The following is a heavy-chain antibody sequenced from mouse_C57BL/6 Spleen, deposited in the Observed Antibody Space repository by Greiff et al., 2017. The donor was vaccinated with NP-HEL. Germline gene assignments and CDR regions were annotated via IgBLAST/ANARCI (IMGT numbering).Heavy chain of an antibody. CDR2: LDPSDSYT. CDR3: ASGDRGYYFDY. V-gene: IGHV1-69*01. CDR1: GYTFTSYW. J-gene: IGHJ2*01. D-gene: IGHD3-3*01. Sequence: VQLQQPGAELVMPGASVKLSCKASGYTFTSYWMHWVKQRPGQGLEWIGELDPSDSYTNYNQKFKGKSTLTVDKSSSTAYMQLSSLTSEDSAVYYCASGDRGYYFDYWGQGTTLTVSS.